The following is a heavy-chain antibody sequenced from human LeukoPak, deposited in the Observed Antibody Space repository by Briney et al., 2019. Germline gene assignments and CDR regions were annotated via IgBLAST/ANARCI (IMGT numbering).Heavy chain of an antibody. D-gene: IGHD3-22*01. V-gene: IGHV1-18*01. CDR2: ISAYNGNT. CDR3: AREDYYDLYYFDY. CDR1: GYTFTSYG. J-gene: IGHJ4*02. Sequence: ASVKVSCKASGYTFTSYGISWVRQAPGQGLEWMGWISAYNGNTNYAQKLQGRVTMTTDTSISTAYMELSRLRSDDTAVYYCAREDYYDLYYFDYWGQGTLVTVSS.